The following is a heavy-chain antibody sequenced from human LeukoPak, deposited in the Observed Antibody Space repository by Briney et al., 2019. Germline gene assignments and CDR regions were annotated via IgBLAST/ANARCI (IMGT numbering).Heavy chain of an antibody. CDR2: ISGSGGST. D-gene: IGHD5-12*01. J-gene: IGHJ4*02. V-gene: IGHV3-23*01. CDR1: GLTFSSYA. Sequence: PGGSLRLSCSPSGLTFSSYAMNWVRPAPGKGLDWVSGISGSGGSTYYPASVQGRFTISRDNSKNPLHLQLNSLSARGPGGVFCLKADSGYDLLFHYWGQGSLGIVSA. CDR3: LKADSGYDLLFHY.